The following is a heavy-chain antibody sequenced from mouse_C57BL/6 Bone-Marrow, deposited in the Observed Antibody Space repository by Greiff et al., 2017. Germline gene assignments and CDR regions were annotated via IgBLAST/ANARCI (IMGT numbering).Heavy chain of an antibody. J-gene: IGHJ2*01. D-gene: IGHD2-4*01. CDR1: GYTFTSYT. CDR3: ARSKDYDRQYFDY. V-gene: IGHV1-4*01. Sequence: QVQLQQSGAELARPGASVKMSCKASGYTFTSYTMHWVQQRPGQGLEWIGYINPSSGYTKYNQKFKDKATLTADKSSSTAYMQLSSLTSEDSAVYYCARSKDYDRQYFDYGGQGITLTVSS. CDR2: INPSSGYT.